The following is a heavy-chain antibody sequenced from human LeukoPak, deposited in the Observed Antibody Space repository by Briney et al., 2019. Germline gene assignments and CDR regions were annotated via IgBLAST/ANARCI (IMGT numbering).Heavy chain of an antibody. CDR1: GGSISSSSYY. J-gene: IGHJ5*02. CDR2: IYYSGST. CDR3: ASVPSGGFDP. D-gene: IGHD5-12*01. V-gene: IGHV4-39*01. Sequence: SETLSLTCTVSGGSISSSSYYWGWIRQPPGKGLEWIGSIYYSGSTYYNPSLKSRVTISVDTSKNQFSLKLSSVTAADTAVYYCASVPSGGFDPWGQGTLVTVSS.